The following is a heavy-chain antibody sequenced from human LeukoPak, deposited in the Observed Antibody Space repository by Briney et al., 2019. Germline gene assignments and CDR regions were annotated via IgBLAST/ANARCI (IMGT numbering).Heavy chain of an antibody. J-gene: IGHJ6*03. Sequence: GGSLRLSCAAAGFTFSDRYMSWIRKAPGKGMEWVAYISPDGQNIHYADSVKGRSTISRDNAKNSLFLQVNSLRAEDTATYYCATLTGDYYYSYYMDVWGKGTTVTVSS. CDR3: ATLTGDYYYSYYMDV. V-gene: IGHV3-11*01. D-gene: IGHD3-9*01. CDR2: ISPDGQNI. CDR1: GFTFSDRY.